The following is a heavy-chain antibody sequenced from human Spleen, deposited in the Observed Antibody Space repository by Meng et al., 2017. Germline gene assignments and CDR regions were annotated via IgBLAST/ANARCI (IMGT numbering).Heavy chain of an antibody. CDR3: ARETRDIVATVYYFDY. CDR2: INHSGST. V-gene: IGHV4-34*01. CDR1: GGSFSGYY. Sequence: QVQLQQWVAGLLKPSETLSLTCAVYGGSFSGYYWSWIRQPPGKGLEWIGEINHSGSTNYNPSLKSRDTISVDTSKNQFSLKLSSVTAADTAVYYCARETRDIVATVYYFDYWGQGTLVTVSS. J-gene: IGHJ4*02. D-gene: IGHD5-12*01.